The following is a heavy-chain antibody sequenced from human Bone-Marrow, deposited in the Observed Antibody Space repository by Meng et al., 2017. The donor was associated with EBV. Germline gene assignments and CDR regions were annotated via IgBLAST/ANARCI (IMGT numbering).Heavy chain of an antibody. CDR1: GFTFSSCA. Sequence: EVQLLESGGGLVQPGGSLRLSCASSGFTFSSCAMSWVRQAPGKGLEWVSAISGSGGSTYYADSVKGRFTISRDNSKNTLYLQMNSLRAEDTAVYYCAKDPGGWFGESEYYFDYWGQGTLVTVSS. CDR3: AKDPGGWFGESEYYFDY. D-gene: IGHD3-10*01. V-gene: IGHV3-23*01. J-gene: IGHJ4*02. CDR2: ISGSGGST.